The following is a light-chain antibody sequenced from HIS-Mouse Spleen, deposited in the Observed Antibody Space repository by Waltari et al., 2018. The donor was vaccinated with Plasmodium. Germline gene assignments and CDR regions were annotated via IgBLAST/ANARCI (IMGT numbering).Light chain of an antibody. CDR1: QSVSSY. CDR2: DAS. V-gene: IGKV3-11*01. Sequence: EIVLTQSPATLSLSPGERATLSCRASQSVSSYLAWYQQKPGQAPRRLIYDASNRATGIPARFSGSGSRTDFTLTISSLEPEDFAVYDCQQRSNWPSLTFGGGTKVEIK. CDR3: QQRSNWPSLT. J-gene: IGKJ4*01.